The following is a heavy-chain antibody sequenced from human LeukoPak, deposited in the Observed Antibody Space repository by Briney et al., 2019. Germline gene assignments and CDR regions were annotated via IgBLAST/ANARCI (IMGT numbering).Heavy chain of an antibody. CDR2: IRYDGSNK. Sequence: GGSLRLSCAASGFTVSSNYMSWVRQAPGKGLEWVAFIRYDGSNKYYADSVKGRFTISRDNSKNTLYLQMNSLRAEDTAVYYCAKDTVRQWLAPGSHYFDYWGQGTLVTVSS. J-gene: IGHJ4*02. D-gene: IGHD6-19*01. CDR1: GFTVSSNY. CDR3: AKDTVRQWLAPGSHYFDY. V-gene: IGHV3-30*02.